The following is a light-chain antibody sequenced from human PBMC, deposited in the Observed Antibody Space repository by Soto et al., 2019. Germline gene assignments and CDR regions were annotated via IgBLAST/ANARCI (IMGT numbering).Light chain of an antibody. Sequence: AIQMTQSPSSLSASVGDRVTITCRASQGIAYDLGWYQQKPGKAPKLLIYASSRLQSGVPSRFSGSGGGTDVTLTSSSRQPEDFATYYCLQDYSYPWTFGQGTKVEIK. CDR3: LQDYSYPWT. J-gene: IGKJ1*01. V-gene: IGKV1-6*01. CDR2: ASS. CDR1: QGIAYD.